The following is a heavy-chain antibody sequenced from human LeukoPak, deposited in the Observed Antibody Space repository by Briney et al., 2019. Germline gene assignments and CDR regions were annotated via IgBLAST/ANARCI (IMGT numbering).Heavy chain of an antibody. V-gene: IGHV3-7*01. Sequence: GGSLRLSCAASGFTFSSYWMSWVRRAPGKGMEWVANIKQDGSGKYYVDSVKGRFTISRDNAKNSLYLQMNSLRAEDTAVYYCARKAGPLDYWGQGTLVTVSS. CDR1: GFTFSSYW. J-gene: IGHJ4*02. CDR3: ARKAGPLDY. CDR2: IKQDGSGK.